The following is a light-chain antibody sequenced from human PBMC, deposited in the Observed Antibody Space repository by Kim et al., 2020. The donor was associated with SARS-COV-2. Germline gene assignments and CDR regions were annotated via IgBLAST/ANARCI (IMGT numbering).Light chain of an antibody. V-gene: IGKV3-20*01. CDR1: QSVSSSY. J-gene: IGKJ2*01. Sequence: LSPGERATLSCRASQSVSSSYLAWYQQKPGQAPGLLIYGASSRATGIPDRFSGSGSGTDFTLTISRLEPEDFAVYYCQQYGSSSYTFGQGTKLEIK. CDR2: GAS. CDR3: QQYGSSSYT.